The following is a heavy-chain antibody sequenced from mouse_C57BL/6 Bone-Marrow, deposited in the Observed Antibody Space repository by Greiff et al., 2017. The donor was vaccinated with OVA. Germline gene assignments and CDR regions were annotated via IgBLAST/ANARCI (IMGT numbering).Heavy chain of an antibody. J-gene: IGHJ2*01. D-gene: IGHD2-3*01. V-gene: IGHV1-52*01. Sequence: QVQLQQPGAELVRPGSSVNLSCKASGYTFTSYWMHWVKQRPIQGLEWIGNIDPSDSETHYNQKFKDKATLTVDKSSSTAYMQLSSLTSEDSAVYYCARDDGYSDFDYWGQGTTLTVSS. CDR3: ARDDGYSDFDY. CDR2: IDPSDSET. CDR1: GYTFTSYW.